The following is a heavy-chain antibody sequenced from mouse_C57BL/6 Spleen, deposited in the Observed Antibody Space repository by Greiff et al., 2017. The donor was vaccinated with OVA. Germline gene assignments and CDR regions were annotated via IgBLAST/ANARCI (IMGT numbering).Heavy chain of an antibody. CDR3: ARWTRGDY. V-gene: IGHV1-26*01. CDR1: GYTFTDYY. J-gene: IGHJ4*01. Sequence: EVQLQQSGPELVKPGASVKISCKASGYTFTDYYMNWVKQSHGKSLEWIGDINPNNGGTSYNQKFKGKATLTVDKSSSTAYMELRSLTSEDSAVYYCARWTRGDYWGQGTSVTVSS. CDR2: INPNNGGT.